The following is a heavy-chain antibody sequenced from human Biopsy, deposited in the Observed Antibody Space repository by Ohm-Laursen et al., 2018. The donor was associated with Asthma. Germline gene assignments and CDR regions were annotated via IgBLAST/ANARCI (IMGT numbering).Heavy chain of an antibody. V-gene: IGHV4-39*01. CDR2: RYHSGSP. D-gene: IGHD3-22*01. J-gene: IGHJ4*02. CDR1: GGSIPSSSYY. Sequence: SETLSLICTVSGGSIPSSSYYWGWIRQPPGKGMERVGSRYHSGSPYNHPSLKSRATISIDTSKNQLSLKMSSVTAADTAVYFCVRHQYSSSWSTFDYWGQGALVTVSS. CDR3: VRHQYSSSWSTFDY.